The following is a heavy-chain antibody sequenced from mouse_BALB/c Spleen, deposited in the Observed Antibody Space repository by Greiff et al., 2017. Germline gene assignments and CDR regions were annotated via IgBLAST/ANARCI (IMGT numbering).Heavy chain of an antibody. CDR1: GFTFSSFG. V-gene: IGHV5-17*02. CDR2: ISSGSSTI. Sequence: EVHLVESGGGLVQPGGSRKLSCAASGFTFSSFGMHWVRQAPEKGLEWVAYISSGSSTIYYADTVKGRSTISRDNPKNTLFLQMTSLRSEDTAMYYCARSEYDGFDYWGQGTTLTVSS. J-gene: IGHJ2*01. CDR3: ARSEYDGFDY. D-gene: IGHD2-14*01.